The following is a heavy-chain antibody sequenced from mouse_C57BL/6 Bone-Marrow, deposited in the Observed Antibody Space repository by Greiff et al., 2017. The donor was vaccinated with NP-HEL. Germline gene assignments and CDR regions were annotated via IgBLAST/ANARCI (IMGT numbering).Heavy chain of an antibody. CDR2: IDPSDSYT. V-gene: IGHV1-50*01. CDR3: ARGERGAMDY. CDR1: GYTFTSYW. Sequence: QVQLQQPGAELVKPGASVKLSCKASGYTFTSYWMQWVKQRPGQGLEWIGEIDPSDSYTNYNQKFKGKATLTVDTSSSTAYMQLSSLTSEDSAVYYCARGERGAMDYWGQGTSVTVSS. J-gene: IGHJ4*01.